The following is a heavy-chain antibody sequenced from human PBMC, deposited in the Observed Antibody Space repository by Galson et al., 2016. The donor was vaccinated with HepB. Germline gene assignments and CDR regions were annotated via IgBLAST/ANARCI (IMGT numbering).Heavy chain of an antibody. V-gene: IGHV3-9*01. Sequence: SLRLSCAASGFTFGDYAMHWVRQAPGKGLEWVSGISWNSGNTGYVDSVKGRFTISRDNPKNSLYLQMNSLRAEDTALYYCAKAAQYCSSSSCRNWCDPWGQGTLVTVSS. CDR2: ISWNSGNT. J-gene: IGHJ5*02. CDR3: AKAAQYCSSSSCRNWCDP. CDR1: GFTFGDYA. D-gene: IGHD2-2*01.